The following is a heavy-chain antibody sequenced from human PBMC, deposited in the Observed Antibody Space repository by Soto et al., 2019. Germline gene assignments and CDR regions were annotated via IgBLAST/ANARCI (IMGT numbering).Heavy chain of an antibody. CDR2: VYYSGST. Sequence: SESLSLTCTVSGASVSSSNHYWSWVRQPPGKGLEWIGYVYYSGSTNSNPSLKSRVTLSLDTSRSQFSLKLNSVTAADTAVYYCVHLSGSLYHYYGLDVWGQGTTVTVSS. D-gene: IGHD1-26*01. V-gene: IGHV4-61*01. J-gene: IGHJ6*02. CDR1: GASVSSSNHY. CDR3: VHLSGSLYHYYGLDV.